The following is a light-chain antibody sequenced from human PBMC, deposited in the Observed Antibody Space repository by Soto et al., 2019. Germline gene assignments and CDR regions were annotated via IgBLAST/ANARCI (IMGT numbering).Light chain of an antibody. CDR1: QSLLHITGETF. CDR2: EVS. CDR3: MQSTQLPPT. V-gene: IGKV2D-29*02. Sequence: DVVITQTPLSLSVAPGQAASISCKSSQSLLHITGETFLFWYLQKPGQSPQLLIYEVSTRVSGVPDRFSGSGSGTDFTLEISRVETDDVGIYYCMQSTQLPPTFGQGTRLEIK. J-gene: IGKJ5*01.